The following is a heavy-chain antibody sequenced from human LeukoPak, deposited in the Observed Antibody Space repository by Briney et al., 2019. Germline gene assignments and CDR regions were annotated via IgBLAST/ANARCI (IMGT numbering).Heavy chain of an antibody. Sequence: GGSLRLSCAASGFTFSSYTMNWVRQPPGRGLEWVSNIGTSSTTIYYADSVKGRFTISRDNAKNSLYLQMNSLRADDTAVYYCARFAAGGSYYYYMDVWGKGTTVTVSS. V-gene: IGHV3-48*01. J-gene: IGHJ6*03. CDR2: IGTSSTTI. D-gene: IGHD6-25*01. CDR3: ARFAAGGSYYYYMDV. CDR1: GFTFSSYT.